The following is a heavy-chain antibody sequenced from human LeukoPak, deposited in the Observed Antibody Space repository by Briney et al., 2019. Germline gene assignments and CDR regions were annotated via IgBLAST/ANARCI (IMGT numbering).Heavy chain of an antibody. J-gene: IGHJ6*03. CDR2: IYTSGST. D-gene: IGHD3-22*01. CDR3: ARDAPYYYDSSGYYYPRDYYYMDV. CDR1: GGSISSYY. Sequence: SETLSLTCTVPGGSISSYYWSWIRQPAGKGLEWIGRIYTSGSTNYNPSLKSRVTMSVDTSKNQFSLKLSSVTAADTAVYYCARDAPYYYDSSGYYYPRDYYYMDVWGKGTTVTVSS. V-gene: IGHV4-4*07.